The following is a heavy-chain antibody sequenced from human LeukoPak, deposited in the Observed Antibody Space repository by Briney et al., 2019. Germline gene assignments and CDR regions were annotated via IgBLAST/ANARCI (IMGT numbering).Heavy chain of an antibody. D-gene: IGHD5-18*01. CDR3: ARVGGDRGYSYDY. J-gene: IGHJ4*02. Sequence: GGSLRLSCAASGFTFSSYSMNWVRQAPGKGLEWVSYISSNSDTIYYADSVKGRFTLSRDNAKNSLYLQMSSLRAEDTAVYYCARVGGDRGYSYDYWGQGTLVTVSS. V-gene: IGHV3-48*01. CDR1: GFTFSSYS. CDR2: ISSNSDTI.